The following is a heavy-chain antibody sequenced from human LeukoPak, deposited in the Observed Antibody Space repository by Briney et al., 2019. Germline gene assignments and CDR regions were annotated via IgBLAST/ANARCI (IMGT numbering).Heavy chain of an antibody. CDR2: IYHSGST. CDR1: GYSISSGYY. J-gene: IGHJ3*02. V-gene: IGHV4-38-2*02. D-gene: IGHD3/OR15-3a*01. CDR3: ARGRRRGLPLAFDI. Sequence: SETLSLTCTVSGYSISSGYYWGWIRQPPGKGLEWIGSIYHSGSTYYNPSLKSRVTISVDTSKNQFSLKLSSVTAADTAVYYCARGRRRGLPLAFDIWGQGTMVTVSS.